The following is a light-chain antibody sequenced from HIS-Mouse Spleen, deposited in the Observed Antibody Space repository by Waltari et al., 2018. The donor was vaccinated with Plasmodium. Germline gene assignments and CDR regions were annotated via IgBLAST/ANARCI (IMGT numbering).Light chain of an antibody. V-gene: IGLV2-14*03. CDR3: SSYTSSSTLNYV. CDR2: DVS. J-gene: IGLJ1*01. Sequence: QSALTQPASVSGSPGQSITLSCPGTSSDVGGYTSVSWYQQHPGKAPKLMIYDVSNRPSGVSNRFSGSKSGNTASLTISGLQAEDEADYYCSSYTSSSTLNYVFGTGTKVTVL. CDR1: SSDVGGYTS.